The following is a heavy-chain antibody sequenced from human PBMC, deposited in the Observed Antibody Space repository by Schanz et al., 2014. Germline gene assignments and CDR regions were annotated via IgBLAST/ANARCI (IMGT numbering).Heavy chain of an antibody. CDR1: GFAFSNYA. V-gene: IGHV3-48*03. D-gene: IGHD6-6*01. J-gene: IGHJ6*02. CDR3: ARAPPPYSSSPYYWYYGMDV. CDR2: ISGSGRDT. Sequence: EVQLVESGGGLVQPGGSLRLSCSASGFAFSNYAMHWVRQAPGKGPEWFSAISGSGRDTYYADSVKGRFTISRDNAKNSLYLKRNSRRAEDTAVYYCARAPPPYSSSPYYWYYGMDVWGQGTTVTVSS.